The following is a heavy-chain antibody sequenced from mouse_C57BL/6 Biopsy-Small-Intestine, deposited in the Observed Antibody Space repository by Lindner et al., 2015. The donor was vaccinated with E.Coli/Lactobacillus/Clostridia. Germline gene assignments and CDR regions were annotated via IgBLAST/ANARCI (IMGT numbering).Heavy chain of an antibody. D-gene: IGHD1-2*01. CDR2: IYPRSGNT. CDR3: ARDYYGTAYYYPMDY. Sequence: VQLQESGAELARPGASVTLSCKASGYTFTTYGITWVKQRTGQGLEWIGEIYPRSGNTYYNEKFKAKAALTVDQSSSTAYMELRSLTSEDSAVYFCARDYYGTAYYYPMDYWGQGTSVTVSS. J-gene: IGHJ4*01. CDR1: GYTFTTYG. V-gene: IGHV1-81*01.